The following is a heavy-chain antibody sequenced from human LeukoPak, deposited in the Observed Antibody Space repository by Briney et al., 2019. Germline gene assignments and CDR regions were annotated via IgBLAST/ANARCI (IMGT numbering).Heavy chain of an antibody. Sequence: GGSLRLSCAASGFTISSYGMHWVRQAPGKGLEWVAFIRYDGSNKYYADSVKGRFTISRDNSKNTPYLQMNSLRAEDTAVYYCAKDMYYDFWSGYPDYWGQGTLVTVSS. CDR3: AKDMYYDFWSGYPDY. CDR2: IRYDGSNK. J-gene: IGHJ4*02. CDR1: GFTISSYG. V-gene: IGHV3-30*02. D-gene: IGHD3-3*01.